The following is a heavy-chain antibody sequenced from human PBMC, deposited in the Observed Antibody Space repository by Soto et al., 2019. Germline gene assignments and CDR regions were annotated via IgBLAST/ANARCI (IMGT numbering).Heavy chain of an antibody. CDR3: AGDFYYNMDV. Sequence: EVQLVESGGGLVHPGGSLKLSCAASGFPFNGSAMHWVRQASGKGLEWVGRIRSKPNNYATAYAASLKGRFTISRDDSMNTAYLQMNSLKTEDTAVYYCAGDFYYNMDVWGQGTTVTVSS. CDR1: GFPFNGSA. CDR2: IRSKPNNYAT. V-gene: IGHV3-73*02. J-gene: IGHJ6*02.